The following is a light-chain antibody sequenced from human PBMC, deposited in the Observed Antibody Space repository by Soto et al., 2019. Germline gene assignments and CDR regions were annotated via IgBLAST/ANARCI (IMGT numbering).Light chain of an antibody. CDR2: SAS. J-gene: IGKJ4*01. CDR3: QQRSNWPPT. V-gene: IGKV3-11*01. Sequence: EIVLTQSPATLSLSPGERATLSGRASRNVGNDLVGYHQKRGQAPRLLIYSASNRATGIPARFSGSGSGTDFTLTISSLEPEDFAAYYCQQRSNWPPTFGGGTKVEIK. CDR1: RNVGND.